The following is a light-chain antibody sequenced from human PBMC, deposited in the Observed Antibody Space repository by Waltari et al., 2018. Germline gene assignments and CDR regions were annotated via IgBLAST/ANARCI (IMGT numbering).Light chain of an antibody. Sequence: DTQMTQSPSSVSASVGDRVTITCRASQGISTSLAWYQQRPGKAPKVLIYSSSSLQSGVPSRFSGSGSGTDFTLTIDGLQPEDFATYYCQQGNSFPPTFGQGTKVEIK. V-gene: IGKV1-12*01. CDR3: QQGNSFPPT. CDR2: SSS. CDR1: QGISTS. J-gene: IGKJ1*01.